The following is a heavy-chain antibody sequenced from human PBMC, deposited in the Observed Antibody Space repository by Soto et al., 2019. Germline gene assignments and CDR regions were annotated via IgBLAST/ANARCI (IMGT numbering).Heavy chain of an antibody. Sequence: QVQLVESGGGVVQPGRSLRLSCAASGFTFSSYGMHWVRQAPGKGLEWVAVISYDGSNKYYADSVKGRFTISRDNSKNTMYLQRNSLGAEDTAVYYCAKDPGIAVAVGGWFDPWGQGTLVTVSS. V-gene: IGHV3-30*18. CDR1: GFTFSSYG. D-gene: IGHD6-19*01. CDR3: AKDPGIAVAVGGWFDP. CDR2: ISYDGSNK. J-gene: IGHJ5*02.